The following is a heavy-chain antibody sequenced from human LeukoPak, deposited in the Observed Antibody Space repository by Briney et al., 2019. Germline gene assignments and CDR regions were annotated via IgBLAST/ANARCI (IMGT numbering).Heavy chain of an antibody. Sequence: ASVKVSCKASGGTFSSYAISWVRQAPGQGLEWMGGIIPIFGTANYAQKFQGRVTITTDESTSTAYMELSSLRSEDTAVYHCARHGLRDAFDIWGQGTMVTVSS. J-gene: IGHJ3*02. CDR3: ARHGLRDAFDI. CDR2: IIPIFGTA. V-gene: IGHV1-69*05. CDR1: GGTFSSYA.